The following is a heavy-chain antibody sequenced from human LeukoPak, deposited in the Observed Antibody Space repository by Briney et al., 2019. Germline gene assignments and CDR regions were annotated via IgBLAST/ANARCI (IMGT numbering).Heavy chain of an antibody. D-gene: IGHD6-19*01. CDR1: GGTFSSYA. CDR2: IIPIFGTA. Sequence: SVKVSCKASGGTFSSYAISWVRQAPGQGLEWMGGIIPIFGTANYAQKFQGRVTITTDESTSTAYMELSSLRSEGTAVYYCARDAGDSSGWYDWGQGTLVTVSS. CDR3: ARDAGDSSGWYD. V-gene: IGHV1-69*05. J-gene: IGHJ4*02.